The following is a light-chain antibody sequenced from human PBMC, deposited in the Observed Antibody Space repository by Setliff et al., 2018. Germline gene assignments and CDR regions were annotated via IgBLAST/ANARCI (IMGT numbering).Light chain of an antibody. CDR1: SSDIGAYDY. CDR2: DVS. J-gene: IGLJ1*01. CDR3: SSYSTRTSLDV. V-gene: IGLV2-14*03. Sequence: QSVLTQPASVSGSPGQSITIYCIGSSSDIGAYDYVAWYQQHPGKAPKLMIYDVSHRPSGVSHCFSASKSGNTASLTISGLQVEDEADYYCSSYSTRTSLDVFGTGTKVTVL.